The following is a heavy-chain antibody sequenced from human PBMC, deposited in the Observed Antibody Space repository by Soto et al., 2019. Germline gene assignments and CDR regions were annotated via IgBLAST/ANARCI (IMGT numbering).Heavy chain of an antibody. CDR2: IKSKTDGGTT. CDR3: TTCPNGSGWYLTIFQH. CDR1: GFTFSNAW. Sequence: GGSLRLSCAASGFTFSNAWMSWVRQAPGKGLEWVGRIKSKTDGGTTDYAAPVKGRFTISRDDSKNTLYLQMNSLKTEDTAVYYCTTCPNGSGWYLTIFQHWGQGTLVTVSS. V-gene: IGHV3-15*01. D-gene: IGHD6-19*01. J-gene: IGHJ1*01.